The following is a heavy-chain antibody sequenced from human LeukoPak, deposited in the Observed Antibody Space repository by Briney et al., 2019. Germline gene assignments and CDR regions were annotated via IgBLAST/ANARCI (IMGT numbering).Heavy chain of an antibody. J-gene: IGHJ4*02. CDR3: TGRDAVAGTDY. CDR1: GFTFSGSA. D-gene: IGHD6-19*01. CDR2: IRSKANSYAT. Sequence: GGSLKLSCAASGFTFSGSAMHWVRQASGKGLEWVGRIRSKANSYATAYAASVKGRFTISRDDSKNTAYLQMNSLKTEDTAVYYCTGRDAVAGTDYWGQGTLVTVSS. V-gene: IGHV3-73*01.